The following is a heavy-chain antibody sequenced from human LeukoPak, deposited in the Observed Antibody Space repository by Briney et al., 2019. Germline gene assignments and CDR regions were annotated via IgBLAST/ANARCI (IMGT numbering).Heavy chain of an antibody. CDR1: GFTFSSYA. Sequence: GGSLRLSCAASGFTFSSYAMSWVRQAPGKGLEWVSAISGSGGSTYYADSVKGRFTISRDNSKNTLYLQMNSLRAEDTAVYYCVKDSGRYYYGSGSYYFDYWGQGTLVTVSS. J-gene: IGHJ4*02. V-gene: IGHV3-23*01. CDR2: ISGSGGST. D-gene: IGHD3-10*01. CDR3: VKDSGRYYYGSGSYYFDY.